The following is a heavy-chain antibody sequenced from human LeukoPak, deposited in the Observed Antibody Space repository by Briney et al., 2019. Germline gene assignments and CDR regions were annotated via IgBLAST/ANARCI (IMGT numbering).Heavy chain of an antibody. CDR2: IIPIFGTA. CDR1: GYTFTSYA. Sequence: ASVKVSCKASGYTFTSYAISWVRQAPGQGLEWMGGIIPIFGTANYAQKFQGRVTITADKSTSTAYMELSSLRSEDTAVYYCARGMVRGVISYYYMDVWGKGTTVTVSS. J-gene: IGHJ6*03. V-gene: IGHV1-69*06. CDR3: ARGMVRGVISYYYMDV. D-gene: IGHD3-10*01.